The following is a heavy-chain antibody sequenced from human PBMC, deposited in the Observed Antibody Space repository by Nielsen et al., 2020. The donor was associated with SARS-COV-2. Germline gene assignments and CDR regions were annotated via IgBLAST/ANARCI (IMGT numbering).Heavy chain of an antibody. D-gene: IGHD3-10*01. J-gene: IGHJ5*02. CDR1: GCTFDDYA. V-gene: IGHV3-9*01. CDR3: ARDTSLLWFGSFDP. CDR2: ISWNSGSI. Sequence: SLKISCAASGCTFDDYAMHWVRQAPGKGLEWVSGISWNSGSIGYADSVKGRFTISRDNAKNSLYLQMNSLRAEDTALYHCARDTSLLWFGSFDPWGQGTLVTVSS.